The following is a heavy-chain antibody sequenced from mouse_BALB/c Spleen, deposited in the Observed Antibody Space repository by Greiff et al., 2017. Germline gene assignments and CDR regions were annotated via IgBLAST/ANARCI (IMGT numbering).Heavy chain of an antibody. CDR3: ARGFLYYFDY. V-gene: IGHV1-67*01. Sequence: QVQLQQSGPELVRPGVSVKISCTGSSYTFTDYAMHWVKQSHAKSLEWIGVISTYYGNTNYNQKFKGKATMTVDKSSSTAYMELARLTSEDSAVYYCARGFLYYFDYWGQGTTLTVSS. CDR2: ISTYYGNT. CDR1: SYTFTDYA. J-gene: IGHJ2*01.